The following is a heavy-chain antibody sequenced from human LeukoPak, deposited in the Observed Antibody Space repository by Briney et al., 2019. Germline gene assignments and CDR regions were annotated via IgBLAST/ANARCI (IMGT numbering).Heavy chain of an antibody. CDR2: ISYDGSNK. CDR1: GFTFSSYG. CDR3: VKGRTDLDY. Sequence: GGSLRLSCAASGFTFSSYGMHWVRQAPGKGLEWVAVISYDGSNKYYADSVKGRFTISRDNSKNTLYLQMNSLRAEDTAVYYCVKGRTDLDYWGQGTLVTVSS. J-gene: IGHJ4*02. V-gene: IGHV3-30*18.